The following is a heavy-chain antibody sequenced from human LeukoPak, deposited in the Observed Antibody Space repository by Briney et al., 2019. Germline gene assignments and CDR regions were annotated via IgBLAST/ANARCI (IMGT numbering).Heavy chain of an antibody. D-gene: IGHD4-17*01. Sequence: GGSLRLSCAASGFTFYNWVRQAPGKGLEWVSGISGSGGSTYYADSVKGRFTISRDNSKNTLYLQMNSLRVEDTAVYYCVKGDYGDLVSFDSWGQGTLVTVSS. V-gene: IGHV3-23*01. CDR3: VKGDYGDLVSFDS. CDR2: ISGSGGST. J-gene: IGHJ4*02. CDR1: GFTFYN.